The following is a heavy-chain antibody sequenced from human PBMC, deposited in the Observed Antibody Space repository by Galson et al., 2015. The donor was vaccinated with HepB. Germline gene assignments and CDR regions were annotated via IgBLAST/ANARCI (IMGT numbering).Heavy chain of an antibody. CDR3: AREAIEGGRTDASDV. V-gene: IGHV1-46*01. D-gene: IGHD3-16*01. Sequence: SCKASGFPFRSYYIYWVRQAPGQGLEWMGLINPSGGDTHYARQFQGRLSITRYTSTFTVYLDLSSLRSEDTAMYFCAREAIEGGRTDASDVWGQGTQVTVSS. CDR2: INPSGGDT. J-gene: IGHJ3*01. CDR1: GFPFRSYY.